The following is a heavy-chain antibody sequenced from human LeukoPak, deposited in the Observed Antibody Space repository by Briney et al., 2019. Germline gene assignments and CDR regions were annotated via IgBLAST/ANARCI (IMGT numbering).Heavy chain of an antibody. CDR3: ATGEGH. V-gene: IGHV3-7*01. CDR1: GFIFSSDW. CDR2: IRQDGSAK. J-gene: IGHJ4*02. D-gene: IGHD2-21*01. Sequence: GGSLRLSCSATGFIFSSDWMKWVRQAPGKGLEWVATIRQDGSAKHYGDSVKGRFTISRDNAKNTLYLEMNTLRAEDTAVYYCATGEGHWGQGTLVTVSS.